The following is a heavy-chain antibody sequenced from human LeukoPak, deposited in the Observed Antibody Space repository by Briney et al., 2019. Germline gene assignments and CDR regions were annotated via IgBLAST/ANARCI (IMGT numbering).Heavy chain of an antibody. J-gene: IGHJ4*02. Sequence: GGSLRLSCAASGFTFSSYAMSWVRQAPGKGLEWVSTISDSDDSTYYADSVKGRFTISRDNSKNTLYLQMNSLRAEDTAVYYCAEPEGGYYDIRPDWGQGTLVTVSS. V-gene: IGHV3-23*01. CDR1: GFTFSSYA. CDR2: ISDSDDST. D-gene: IGHD3-22*01. CDR3: AEPEGGYYDIRPD.